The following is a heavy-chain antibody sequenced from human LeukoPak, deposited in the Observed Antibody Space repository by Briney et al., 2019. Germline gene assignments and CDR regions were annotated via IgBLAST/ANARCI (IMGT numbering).Heavy chain of an antibody. J-gene: IGHJ4*02. Sequence: GGSLRLSCGASGFTFSNYAMSWVRQAPGKGLEWVSAISASGISTYYADSAKGRFTISRDNPKNTLYLQMNSLRADDTAVYYCARDSGYCSSTTCRLEYWGQGTLVTVSS. CDR2: ISASGIST. CDR3: ARDSGYCSSTTCRLEY. V-gene: IGHV3-23*01. CDR1: GFTFSNYA. D-gene: IGHD2-2*01.